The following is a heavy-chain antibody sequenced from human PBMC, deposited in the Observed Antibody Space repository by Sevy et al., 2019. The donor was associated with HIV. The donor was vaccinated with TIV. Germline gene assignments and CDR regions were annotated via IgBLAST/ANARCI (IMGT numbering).Heavy chain of an antibody. J-gene: IGHJ6*03. CDR3: ARSVAANYMDV. CDR2: IHHSGNS. Sequence: SETLSLTCRVSGVSISSDYWSWIRQPPGKEPEWIGYIHHSGNSNYKTSLKSRVTMSVDTSKNQFSLNLRSVSAADTAVYYCARSVAANYMDVWGKATTVTVSS. CDR1: GVSISSDY. V-gene: IGHV4-59*01. D-gene: IGHD1-26*01.